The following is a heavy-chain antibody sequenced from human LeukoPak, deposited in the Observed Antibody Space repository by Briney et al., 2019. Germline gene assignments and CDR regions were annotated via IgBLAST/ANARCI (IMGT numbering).Heavy chain of an antibody. CDR2: ISSSSSYI. CDR3: AREGDFSTYYFDY. D-gene: IGHD3-3*01. V-gene: IGHV3-21*01. CDR1: GFTFSSYS. J-gene: IGHJ4*02. Sequence: PGGSLRLSCAASGFTFSSYSMNWVRQAPGKGLEWVSSISSSSSYIYYADSVKGRFTISRDNAKNSLYLQMNSLRAEDTAVYYCAREGDFSTYYFDYWGQGTLVTVSS.